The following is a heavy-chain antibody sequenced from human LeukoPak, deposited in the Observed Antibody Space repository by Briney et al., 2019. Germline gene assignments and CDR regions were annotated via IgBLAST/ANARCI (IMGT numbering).Heavy chain of an antibody. CDR1: GFTFSYYE. D-gene: IGHD6-13*01. CDR2: ISNSGATI. CDR3: ARATFSSSGHSY. Sequence: GGSLRLPCAASGFTFSYYEMNWVRQAPGKGLEWASYISNSGATIYYADSVKGRFTISRDNAKSSLFLQMNSLRAEDTGVYYCARATFSSSGHSYWGQGTLVTVSS. J-gene: IGHJ4*02. V-gene: IGHV3-48*03.